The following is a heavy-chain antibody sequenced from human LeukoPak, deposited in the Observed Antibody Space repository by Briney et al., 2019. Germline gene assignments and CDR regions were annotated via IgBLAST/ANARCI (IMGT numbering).Heavy chain of an antibody. CDR3: AKDHTGYYCTDC. CDR2: IQNDGNIK. CDR1: GFTFSSSG. Sequence: PGGSLRLSCAASGFTFSSSGMHWIRQAPGKGLEWMAFIQNDGNIKSCADSVKGRFTISRDNSKNTLYLQMNNLRAEDTAVYYCAKDHTGYYCTDCWGQGTLVTVSS. J-gene: IGHJ4*02. D-gene: IGHD2/OR15-2a*01. V-gene: IGHV3-30*02.